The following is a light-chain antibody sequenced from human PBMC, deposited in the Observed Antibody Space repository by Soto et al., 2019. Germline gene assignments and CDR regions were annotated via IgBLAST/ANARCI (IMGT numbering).Light chain of an antibody. Sequence: QSALTQPRSVSGSPGQSVTISCTGTSSDVGGYNFVSWYQHHPGKAPKLMIYDVSKRPSGVPDRFSGSKSGNTASLTIFGLQAEDEADYYCCSYAGSYTWVFGGGTKLTVL. CDR3: CSYAGSYTWV. J-gene: IGLJ3*02. V-gene: IGLV2-11*01. CDR1: SSDVGGYNF. CDR2: DVS.